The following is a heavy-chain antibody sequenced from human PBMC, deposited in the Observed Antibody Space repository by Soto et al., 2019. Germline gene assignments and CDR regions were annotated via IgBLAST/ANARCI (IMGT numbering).Heavy chain of an antibody. Sequence: PGGSLRLSCAASGFTFSSYWMSWVRQAPGKGLEWVANIKQDGSEKYYVDSVKGRFTISRDNAKNSLYLQMNSLRAEDTAVYYCARDRFVRSGEPEGYYYYYYGMDVWGQGTTVTVSS. V-gene: IGHV3-7*04. D-gene: IGHD3-3*01. CDR2: IKQDGSEK. CDR1: GFTFSSYW. J-gene: IGHJ6*02. CDR3: ARDRFVRSGEPEGYYYYYYGMDV.